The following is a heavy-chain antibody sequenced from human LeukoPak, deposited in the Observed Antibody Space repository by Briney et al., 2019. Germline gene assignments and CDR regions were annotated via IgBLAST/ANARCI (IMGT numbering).Heavy chain of an antibody. D-gene: IGHD5-12*01. CDR2: ISSSSSYI. J-gene: IGHJ4*02. V-gene: IGHV3-21*01. CDR3: AREGMVATFDY. CDR1: GFTFNNYD. Sequence: GGSLRLSCVASGFTFNNYDIHWVRQAPGKGLEWVSSISSSSSYIYYADSVKGRFTISRDKAKNSLYLQMNSLGAEDTAIYYCAREGMVATFDYWGQGTLVTVSS.